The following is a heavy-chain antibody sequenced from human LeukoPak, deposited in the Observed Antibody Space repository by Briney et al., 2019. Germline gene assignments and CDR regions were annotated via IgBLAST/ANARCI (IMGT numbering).Heavy chain of an antibody. D-gene: IGHD2-8*01. CDR3: ARHEDMLDFDY. CDR2: IYYSGST. CDR1: GGSISGSSYY. J-gene: IGHJ4*02. Sequence: SETLSLTCTVSGGSISGSSYYWGWIRQPPGKGLEWIGSIYYSGSTYYNPSLKSRVTISVDTSKNQFSLKLSSVTAADTAVYYCARHEDMLDFDYWGQGTLVTVSS. V-gene: IGHV4-39*01.